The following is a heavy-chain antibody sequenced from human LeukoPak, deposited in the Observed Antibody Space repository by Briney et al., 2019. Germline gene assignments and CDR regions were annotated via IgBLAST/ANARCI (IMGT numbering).Heavy chain of an antibody. D-gene: IGHD5-12*01. Sequence: ASVKVSCKASGYTFTNYGISWVRQAPGQGLEWMGWISAYNGNTNYAQNLQGRVTMTTDTSTSTAHMELRSLRSDDTAVYYCARGVWQQSGYSGYGYDAFDVWGQGTKVTVSS. CDR2: ISAYNGNT. V-gene: IGHV1-18*01. CDR3: ARGVWQQSGYSGYGYDAFDV. CDR1: GYTFTNYG. J-gene: IGHJ3*01.